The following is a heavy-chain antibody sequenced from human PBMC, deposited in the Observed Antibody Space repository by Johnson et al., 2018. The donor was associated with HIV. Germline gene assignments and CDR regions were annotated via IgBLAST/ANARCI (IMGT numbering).Heavy chain of an antibody. CDR2: ISYDGSAT. D-gene: IGHD7-27*01. CDR3: AKDRNWGRLFDGFDI. V-gene: IGHV3-30*18. CDR1: GFTFSSYG. Sequence: QVQLVESGGGVVQPGRSLRLSCAASGFTFSSYGMHWVRQAPAKGLEWVAVISYDGSATYYAASVKARLTISRDSSKNTLYLQMNSLRPEDTAVYYCAKDRNWGRLFDGFDIWGQGTMVTVSS. J-gene: IGHJ3*02.